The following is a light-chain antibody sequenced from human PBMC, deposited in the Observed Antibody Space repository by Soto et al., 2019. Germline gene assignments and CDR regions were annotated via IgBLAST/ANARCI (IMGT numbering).Light chain of an antibody. J-gene: IGKJ2*01. CDR2: GAS. CDR3: QQYGSSPQT. CDR1: QSLSSSY. Sequence: EIVLTQSPGTLSLSPGERATLSCRASQSLSSSYLAWYQQKPGQAPRLLMYGASSRATGIPDRFSGSGSGTDFTLTISRLEPEDFAVYYCQQYGSSPQTFGQGTKLEIK. V-gene: IGKV3-20*01.